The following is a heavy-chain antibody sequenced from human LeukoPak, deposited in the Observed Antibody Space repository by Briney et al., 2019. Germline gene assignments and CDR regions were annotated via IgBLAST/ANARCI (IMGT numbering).Heavy chain of an antibody. CDR3: TTVGNRIAAAIFDY. J-gene: IGHJ4*02. CDR2: IKSKSYGGTA. V-gene: IGHV3-15*01. CDR1: RYSFNNAW. D-gene: IGHD6-13*01. Sequence: GGSLRLSCAASRYSFNNAWMTWVRQAPGKGLEWVGRIKSKSYGGTADYAAPVKGRFTISRDDSENTLLLQMDSLKTEDTAVYYCTTVGNRIAAAIFDYWGQGTLVTVSS.